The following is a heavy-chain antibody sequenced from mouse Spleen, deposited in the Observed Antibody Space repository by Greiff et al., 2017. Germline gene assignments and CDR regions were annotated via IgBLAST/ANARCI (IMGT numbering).Heavy chain of an antibody. D-gene: IGHD4-1*02. CDR2: IWSGGST. CDR1: GFSLTSYG. V-gene: IGHV2-2*01. J-gene: IGHJ4*01. CDR3: ASLSTVAMDY. Sequence: VKLQESGPGLVQPSQSLSITCTVSGFSLTSYGVHWVRQSPGKGLEWLGVIWSGGSTDYNAAFISRLSISKDNSKSQVFFKMNSLQADDTAIYYCASLSTVAMDYWGQGTSVTVSS.